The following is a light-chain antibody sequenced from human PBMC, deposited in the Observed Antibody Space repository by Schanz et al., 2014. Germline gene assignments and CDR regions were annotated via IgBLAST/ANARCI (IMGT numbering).Light chain of an antibody. CDR1: QSISRH. V-gene: IGKV3-11*01. CDR3: QQRSNWPLT. J-gene: IGKJ4*01. Sequence: EIVLTQSPATLSLSPGDRATLSCRASQSISRHLAWFQQKPGQAPRLLIYDASNRATGIPARFSGSGSGTDFTLTISSLEPEDFAVYYCQQRSNWPLTFGGGTKVEIK. CDR2: DAS.